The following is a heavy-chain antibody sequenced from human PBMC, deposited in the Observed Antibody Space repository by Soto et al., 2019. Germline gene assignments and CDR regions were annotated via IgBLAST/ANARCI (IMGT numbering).Heavy chain of an antibody. CDR1: GLTFRDFG. D-gene: IGHD2-2*01. V-gene: IGHV3-23*01. Sequence: EVHLLQSGGGLVQPGGSLTLSCAVSGLTFRDFGMSWVRQAPGNGLEWVSYMSGTSVEIHHADSVKGRFTISRDNSKSTLHLQMNSLRPDDTAVYYCVKALAAVGENWFDSWGQGSLVTVSS. J-gene: IGHJ5*01. CDR3: VKALAAVGENWFDS. CDR2: MSGTSVEI.